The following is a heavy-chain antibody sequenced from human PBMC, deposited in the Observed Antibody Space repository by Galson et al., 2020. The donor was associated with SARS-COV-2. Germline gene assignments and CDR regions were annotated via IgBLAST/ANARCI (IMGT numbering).Heavy chain of an antibody. J-gene: IGHJ4*02. Sequence: SETLSLTCTVSGGSISSTTFYWAWVRQPPGKGLEWIGKIYFSGTTDYNPSLEGRVSLSVDTSDNQFSLELNSVTAADTAVYFCARIVDYASNGFYDLYFDFWGQGALVTVSS. CDR3: ARIVDYASNGFYDLYFDF. D-gene: IGHD3-22*01. CDR1: GGSISSTTFY. CDR2: IYFSGTT. V-gene: IGHV4-39*07.